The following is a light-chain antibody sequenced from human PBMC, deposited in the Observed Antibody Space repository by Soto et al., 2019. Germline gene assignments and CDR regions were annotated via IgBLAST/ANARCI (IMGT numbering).Light chain of an antibody. Sequence: AIQLTQSPSSLSASVGDRVTITCRASQGISSALAWYQQKPGKAPKLLIYDASSLESGVPSRFSGSGSGTDFTLTISSLQPEDFATYYCQQFNSFSFTFGPGTKVDIK. J-gene: IGKJ3*01. CDR2: DAS. V-gene: IGKV1-13*02. CDR1: QGISSA. CDR3: QQFNSFSFT.